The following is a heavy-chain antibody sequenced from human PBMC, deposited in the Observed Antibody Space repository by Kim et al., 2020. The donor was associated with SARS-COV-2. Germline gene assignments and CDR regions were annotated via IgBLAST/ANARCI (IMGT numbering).Heavy chain of an antibody. Sequence: GGSLRLSCAASGFTFSTYGMHWVRQAPGKGLEWVAVISYDGSNKYYADSVKGRFTISRDNSKNTLYLQMNSLRAEDTAVYYCAKDQVLYGSGSLVDYWGQGTLVTVSS. D-gene: IGHD3-10*01. V-gene: IGHV3-30*18. CDR2: ISYDGSNK. CDR1: GFTFSTYG. J-gene: IGHJ4*02. CDR3: AKDQVLYGSGSLVDY.